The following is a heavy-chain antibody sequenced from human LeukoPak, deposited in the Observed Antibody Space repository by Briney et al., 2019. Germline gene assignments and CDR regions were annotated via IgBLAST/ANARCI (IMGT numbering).Heavy chain of an antibody. J-gene: IGHJ4*02. Sequence: SVKVSCKASGGIFSSYVISWVRQAPGQGLEWMGGIIPMFGTANYAQKFQDRVTITADKSTSTDYMVLSSLRSEDTAVYYCASLNYYDTSGYFDYWGQGTLVTVSS. V-gene: IGHV1-69*06. D-gene: IGHD3-22*01. CDR3: ASLNYYDTSGYFDY. CDR2: IIPMFGTA. CDR1: GGIFSSYV.